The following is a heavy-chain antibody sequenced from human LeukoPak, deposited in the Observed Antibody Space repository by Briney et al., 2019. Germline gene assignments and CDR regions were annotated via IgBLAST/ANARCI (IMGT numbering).Heavy chain of an antibody. D-gene: IGHD6-13*01. CDR3: ARDKGIAGSNWFDP. Sequence: ASVKVSCKASGYTFTGYYMHWVRQAPGQGLEWMGWINPNSGGTNYAQKFRGRVTMTRDTSISTAYMELSRLRSDDTAVYYCARDKGIAGSNWFDPWGQGTLVTVSS. CDR1: GYTFTGYY. CDR2: INPNSGGT. V-gene: IGHV1-2*02. J-gene: IGHJ5*02.